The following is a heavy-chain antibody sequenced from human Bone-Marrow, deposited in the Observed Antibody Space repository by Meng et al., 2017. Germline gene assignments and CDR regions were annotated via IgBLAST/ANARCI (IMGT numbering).Heavy chain of an antibody. CDR1: GFTFSSYG. CDR3: ATSHCSGGSCVPGDYYYYGMDV. Sequence: GGSLRLSCAASGFTFSSYGMHWVRQAPGKGLEWVAVIWYDGSNKYYADSVKGRFTISRDNSKNTLYLQMNSLRAEDTAVYYCATSHCSGGSCVPGDYYYYGMDVWGQGTTVTVSS. CDR2: IWYDGSNK. J-gene: IGHJ6*02. D-gene: IGHD2-15*01. V-gene: IGHV3-33*01.